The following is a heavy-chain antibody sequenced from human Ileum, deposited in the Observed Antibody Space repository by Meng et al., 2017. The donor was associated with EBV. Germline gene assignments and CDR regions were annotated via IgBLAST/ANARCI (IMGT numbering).Heavy chain of an antibody. J-gene: IGHJ5*02. CDR1: GFTFSSYA. CDR3: AKGGSTLLKWFDP. V-gene: IGHV3-23*04. CDR2: ISGSGGSI. Sequence: EVQLVESGGGWVLPGXXXXLSCAASGFTFSSYAMTWVRQAPGKGLEWVSVISGSGGSIYYADSVKGRFTISRDNSKNTLYMQMNSLRAEDSAVYYCAKGGSTLLKWFDPWGQGTRVTVSS. D-gene: IGHD2-15*01.